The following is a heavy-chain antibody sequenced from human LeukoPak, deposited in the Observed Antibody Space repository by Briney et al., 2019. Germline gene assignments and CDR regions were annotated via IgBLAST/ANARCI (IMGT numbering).Heavy chain of an antibody. J-gene: IGHJ4*02. CDR2: INPNSGGT. CDR3: ARGGYSSSAGDY. D-gene: IGHD6-6*01. CDR1: GYTFTGYY. V-gene: IGHV1-2*06. Sequence: ASVKVSCKASGYTFTGYYMHWVRQAPGQGLEWMGRINPNSGGTNYAQKFQGRVTMTRNTSISTAYMELSSLRSEDTAVYYCARGGYSSSAGDYWGQGTLVTVSS.